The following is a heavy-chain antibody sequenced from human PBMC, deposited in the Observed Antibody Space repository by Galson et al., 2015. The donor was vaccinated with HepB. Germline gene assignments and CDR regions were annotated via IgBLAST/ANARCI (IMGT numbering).Heavy chain of an antibody. Sequence: SETLSLTCTVSGGSVSSGSYYWSWIRQPPGKGLEWIGYIYYSGSTNYNPSLKSRVTISVDTSKNQFSLKLSSVTAADTAVYYCASSIFGVVSTFDYWGQGTLVTVSS. V-gene: IGHV4-61*01. CDR2: IYYSGST. J-gene: IGHJ4*02. CDR3: ASSIFGVVSTFDY. CDR1: GGSVSSGSYY. D-gene: IGHD3-3*01.